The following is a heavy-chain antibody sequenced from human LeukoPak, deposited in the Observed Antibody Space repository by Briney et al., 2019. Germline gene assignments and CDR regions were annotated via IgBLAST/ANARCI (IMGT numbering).Heavy chain of an antibody. J-gene: IGHJ5*02. CDR1: GYTFTSYG. V-gene: IGHV1-2*02. D-gene: IGHD2-2*01. CDR2: INPNSGGT. CDR3: ARGDIVVVPAATGNWFDP. Sequence: ASVKVSCKASGYTFTSYGISWVRQAPGQGLEWMGWINPNSGGTNYAQKFQGRVTMTRDTSISTAYMELSRLRSDDTAVYYCARGDIVVVPAATGNWFDPWGQGTLVTVSS.